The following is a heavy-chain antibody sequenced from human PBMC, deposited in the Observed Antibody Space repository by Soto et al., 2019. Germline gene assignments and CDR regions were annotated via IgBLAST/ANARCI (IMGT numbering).Heavy chain of an antibody. J-gene: IGHJ6*02. D-gene: IGHD2-15*01. Sequence: QVQLVQSGAEVKKPGSSVKVSCKASGGTFSSYAISWVRQAPGQGLEWMGGIIPIFGTANYAQKFQGRVTIXAXXSTSTAYMELSSLRSEDTAVYYCARELRSPRGMDVWGQGTTVTVSS. CDR1: GGTFSSYA. CDR2: IIPIFGTA. CDR3: ARELRSPRGMDV. V-gene: IGHV1-69*14.